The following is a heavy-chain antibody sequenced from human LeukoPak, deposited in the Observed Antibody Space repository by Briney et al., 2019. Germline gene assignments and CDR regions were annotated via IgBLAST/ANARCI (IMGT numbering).Heavy chain of an antibody. Sequence: GSLSLTCAVSADSFSSHYWTWIRQPPGKGLEWIGYISYIGSTNYNPSLKSRVTISIDTSKNQFSLKLTSVTTADTAVYYCARDLVTVTKGFDIWGQGTMVSVSS. D-gene: IGHD4-17*01. J-gene: IGHJ3*02. V-gene: IGHV4-59*11. CDR2: ISYIGST. CDR3: ARDLVTVTKGFDI. CDR1: ADSFSSHY.